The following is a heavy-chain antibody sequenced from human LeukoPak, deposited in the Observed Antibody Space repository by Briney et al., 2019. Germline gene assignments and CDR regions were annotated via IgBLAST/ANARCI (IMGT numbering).Heavy chain of an antibody. J-gene: IGHJ2*01. CDR2: IYTDGSGI. D-gene: IGHD7-27*01. CDR3: AREDLGIDWYFDL. V-gene: IGHV3-74*01. CDR1: GFTLSSYW. Sequence: GGSLRLSCATSGFTLSSYWMHWVRQAPGKGLVWVSRIYTDGSGISSADSVKGRFTISRDNAKNMLYLQMNSPRAEDTAVYYCAREDLGIDWYFDLWGRGTLVTVSS.